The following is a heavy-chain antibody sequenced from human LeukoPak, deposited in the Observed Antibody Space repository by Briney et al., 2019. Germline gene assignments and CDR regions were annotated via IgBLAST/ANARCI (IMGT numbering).Heavy chain of an antibody. CDR1: GYTFTGYY. J-gene: IGHJ3*02. D-gene: IGHD2-2*01. CDR3: ARNCSSTSCYPPSAFDI. V-gene: IGHV1-2*02. CDR2: INPNSGGT. Sequence: ASVKVSCKASGYTFTGYYMHWVRQAPGQGLEWMGWINPNSGGTNYAQKFQGRVTMTRDTSISTAYMELSRLRSDDTAVYYCARNCSSTSCYPPSAFDIWGQGTMVTVSS.